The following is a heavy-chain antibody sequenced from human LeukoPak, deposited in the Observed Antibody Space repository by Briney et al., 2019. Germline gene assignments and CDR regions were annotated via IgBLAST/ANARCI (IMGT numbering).Heavy chain of an antibody. Sequence: ASVKVSCKASGYTFTGYYMHWVRQAPGQGLEWMGWINTNSGGTNYAQKFQCRVTMTRDTSISTAYMELSRLRSDDTAVYYCARDLPGFTIYDYVWGRYRPFDYWGQGTLVTVSS. J-gene: IGHJ4*02. CDR3: ARDLPGFTIYDYVWGRYRPFDY. V-gene: IGHV1-2*02. CDR2: INTNSGGT. D-gene: IGHD3-16*02. CDR1: GYTFTGYY.